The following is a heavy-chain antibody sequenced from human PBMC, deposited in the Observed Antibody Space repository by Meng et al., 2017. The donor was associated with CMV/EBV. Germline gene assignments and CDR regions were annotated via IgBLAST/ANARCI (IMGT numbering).Heavy chain of an antibody. CDR2: ISWDGGST. V-gene: IGHV3-43*01. CDR3: AKEAEPHSGYDFWSGYYTSGMDV. D-gene: IGHD3-3*01. J-gene: IGHJ6*02. Sequence: SCAASGFTFDDYTMHWVRQAPGKGLEWVSLISWDGGSTYYADSVKGRFTISRDNSKNSLYLQMNSLRTEDTALYYCAKEAEPHSGYDFWSGYYTSGMDVWGQGTTVTVSS. CDR1: GFTFDDYT.